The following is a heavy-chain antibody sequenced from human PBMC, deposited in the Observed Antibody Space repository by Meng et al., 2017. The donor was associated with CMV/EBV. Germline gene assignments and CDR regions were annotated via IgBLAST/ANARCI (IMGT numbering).Heavy chain of an antibody. CDR2: IIPFFHTT. CDR1: GDTSRTYA. D-gene: IGHD7-27*01. V-gene: IGHV1-69*01. J-gene: IGHJ4*02. CDR3: TRGANWGSPFDN. Sequence: SCQSSGDTSRTYALSWVRQAPGQGLEWMGGIIPFFHTTYYAQKFQDRVIFTSDEDTKTVYMELRSLRSEDTAVYFCTRGANWGSPFDNWGQGALVTVSS.